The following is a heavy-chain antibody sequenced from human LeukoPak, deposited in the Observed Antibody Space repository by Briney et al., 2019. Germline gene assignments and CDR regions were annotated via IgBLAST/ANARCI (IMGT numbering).Heavy chain of an antibody. CDR3: ARDRAGNSPRWFDP. Sequence: SETLSLTCIVSGGSISSSYWSWIRQPPGKGLEGIGYVHYSGSTNYNPSLKSRVTISVDTSKNQFSLQLTSVTAADPAIYYCARDRAGNSPRWFDPWGQGTLLTVSS. CDR2: VHYSGST. J-gene: IGHJ5*02. D-gene: IGHD1-7*01. V-gene: IGHV4-59*01. CDR1: GGSISSSY.